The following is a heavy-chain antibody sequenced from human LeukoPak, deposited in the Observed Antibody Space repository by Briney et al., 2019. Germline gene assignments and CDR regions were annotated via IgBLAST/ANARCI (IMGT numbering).Heavy chain of an antibody. CDR3: ARDRVDRYYYYMDV. J-gene: IGHJ6*03. V-gene: IGHV4-30-2*01. CDR2: IYHSGST. D-gene: IGHD5-12*01. Sequence: SETLSLTCTVPGGSISSGGYYWSWIRQPPGKGLEWIGYIYHSGSTYYNPSLKSRVTISVDRSKNQFSLKLSSVTAADTAVYYCARDRVDRYYYYMDVWGKGTTVTVSS. CDR1: GGSISSGGYY.